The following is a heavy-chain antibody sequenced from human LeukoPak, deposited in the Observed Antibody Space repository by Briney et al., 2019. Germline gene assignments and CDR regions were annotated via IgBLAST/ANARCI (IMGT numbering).Heavy chain of an antibody. Sequence: ASVKVSCKASGYTFTGYYMHWVRQAPGQGLEWMGWINPNSGGTNYAQKFQGGVTMTRDTSISTAYMELSRLRSDDTAVYYCAREEPGAYYYDSSGCLYWGQGTLVTVSS. D-gene: IGHD3-22*01. CDR1: GYTFTGYY. CDR2: INPNSGGT. V-gene: IGHV1-2*02. CDR3: AREEPGAYYYDSSGCLY. J-gene: IGHJ4*02.